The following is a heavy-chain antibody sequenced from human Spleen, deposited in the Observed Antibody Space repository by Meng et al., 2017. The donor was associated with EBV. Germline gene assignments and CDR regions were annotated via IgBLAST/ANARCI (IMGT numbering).Heavy chain of an antibody. V-gene: IGHV3-53*01. CDR3: AGSWPSRY. J-gene: IGHJ4*02. CDR2: NYSGGIT. D-gene: IGHD5-24*01. CDR1: GITVSSNF. Sequence: VQWVGSVGGWVPPGGFLRISCAASGITVSSNFMRCVRRAPGKGLWWVSVNYSGGITEYADSVKGRFTISRDNSKNTLYLQMNSLRAEDTAVYYCAGSWPSRYWGQGTLVTVSS.